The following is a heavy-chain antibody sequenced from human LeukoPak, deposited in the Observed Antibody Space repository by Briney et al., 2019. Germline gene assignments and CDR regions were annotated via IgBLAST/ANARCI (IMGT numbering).Heavy chain of an antibody. CDR3: AKDDFGYSSSWGFDY. D-gene: IGHD6-13*01. CDR2: IKQDGSEK. V-gene: IGHV3-7*01. CDR1: GFTFSIYW. J-gene: IGHJ4*02. Sequence: GGSLRLSCAASGFTFSIYWMSWVRQAPGKGLEWVANIKQDGSEKYYVDSVKGRFTISRDNAKNSLYLQMNSLRAEDTAVYYCAKDDFGYSSSWGFDYWGQGTLVTVSS.